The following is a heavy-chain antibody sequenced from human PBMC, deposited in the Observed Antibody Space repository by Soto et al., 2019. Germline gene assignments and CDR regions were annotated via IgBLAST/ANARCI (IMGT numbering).Heavy chain of an antibody. D-gene: IGHD2-21*01. CDR3: ATDLLWWGGDDAFDI. Sequence: GGSLRLSCAASGFTFSSYWMSWVRQAPGKGLEWVANIKQDGSEKYYVDSVKGRFTISRDNAKNSLYLQMNSLRAEDTAVYYCATDLLWWGGDDAFDIWGQGTMVTVSS. CDR1: GFTFSSYW. V-gene: IGHV3-7*02. J-gene: IGHJ3*02. CDR2: IKQDGSEK.